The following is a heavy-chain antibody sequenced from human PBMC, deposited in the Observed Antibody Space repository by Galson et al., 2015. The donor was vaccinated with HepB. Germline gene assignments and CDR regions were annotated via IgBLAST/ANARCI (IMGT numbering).Heavy chain of an antibody. D-gene: IGHD5-24*01. Sequence: SVKVYCKASGYTFTSYGISWVRQAPGQGLEWMGWISAYNGNTNYAQKLQGRVTMTTDTSTSTAYMELRSLRSNDTAVYYCLISSGGGYTEFDYWGQGTLVTVSS. V-gene: IGHV1-18*01. J-gene: IGHJ4*02. CDR2: ISAYNGNT. CDR1: GYTFTSYG. CDR3: LISSGGGYTEFDY.